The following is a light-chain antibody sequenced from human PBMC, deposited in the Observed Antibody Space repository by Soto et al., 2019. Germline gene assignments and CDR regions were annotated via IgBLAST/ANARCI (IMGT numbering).Light chain of an antibody. Sequence: DIVITQPPDSLPVYLGERATINCKSRQILVYGSNNDSYLAWYQQRRGHRPKQLFYWASTRESGVPDRFRGSGSGTDLSLTISNLQAEDVAIYYCQQYYKTPLTFGGGTKVDIK. CDR1: QILVYGSNNDSY. V-gene: IGKV4-1*01. J-gene: IGKJ4*01. CDR2: WAS. CDR3: QQYYKTPLT.